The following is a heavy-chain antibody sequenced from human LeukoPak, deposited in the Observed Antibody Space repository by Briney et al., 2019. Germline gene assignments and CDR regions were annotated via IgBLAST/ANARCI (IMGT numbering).Heavy chain of an antibody. CDR2: IYYSGNT. CDR1: GGSISSGDYY. D-gene: IGHD6-13*01. V-gene: IGHV4-30-4*08. Sequence: TLSLTCTVSGGSISSGDYYWSWIRQPPGKGLEWIGYIYYSGNTYYNPSLKSRVTISVDTSKNQFSLKLISVTAADTAVYYCARVTGGIAAGYWGQGTLVTVSS. J-gene: IGHJ4*02. CDR3: ARVTGGIAAGY.